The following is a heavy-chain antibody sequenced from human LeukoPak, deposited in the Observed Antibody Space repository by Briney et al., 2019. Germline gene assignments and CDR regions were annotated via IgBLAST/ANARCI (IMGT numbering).Heavy chain of an antibody. D-gene: IGHD6-6*01. CDR1: GGSISSSSYY. CDR3: ARDRGSHSSSTYYYYYYMDV. Sequence: SETLFLTCTVSGGSISSSSYYWGWIRQPPGKGLEWIGSIYYSGSTYYNPSLKSRVTISVDTSKNQFSLKLSSVTAADTAVYYCARDRGSHSSSTYYYYYYMDVWGKGTTVTVSS. CDR2: IYYSGST. J-gene: IGHJ6*03. V-gene: IGHV4-39*07.